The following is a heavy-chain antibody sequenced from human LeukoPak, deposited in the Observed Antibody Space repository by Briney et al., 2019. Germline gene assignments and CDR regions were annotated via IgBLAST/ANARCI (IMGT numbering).Heavy chain of an antibody. Sequence: PLSLLCAVSGRPITSGGYLWRWIRQPPGKGLEWIGYLYPSGGTFYNPSLKSRVTILVDRSTNQFSLNLNSVTAADTAVYYCARDRSVTGYWYFDLWGRGTLVTVSS. CDR3: ARDRSVTGYWYFDL. J-gene: IGHJ2*01. V-gene: IGHV4-30-2*01. D-gene: IGHD4-17*01. CDR2: LYPSGGT. CDR1: GRPITSGGYL.